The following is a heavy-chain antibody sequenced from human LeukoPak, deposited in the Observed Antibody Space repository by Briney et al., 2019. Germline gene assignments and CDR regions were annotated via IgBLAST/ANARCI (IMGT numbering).Heavy chain of an antibody. V-gene: IGHV3-13*01. Sequence: PGGSLRLSCAASGFTFSSYDMHWVRHATGKGLEWVSGIGTAGDTYYPGSVKGRFTISRENAKNSLYLQMNSLRAGDTAVYYCARGITVVRGVPSPLDSWGQGTLVTVSS. D-gene: IGHD3-10*01. CDR1: GFTFSSYD. CDR3: ARGITVVRGVPSPLDS. CDR2: IGTAGDT. J-gene: IGHJ4*02.